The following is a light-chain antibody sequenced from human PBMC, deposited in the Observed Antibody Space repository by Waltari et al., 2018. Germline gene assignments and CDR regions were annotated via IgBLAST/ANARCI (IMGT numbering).Light chain of an antibody. CDR3: QQYNNWPPGA. CDR2: GAS. V-gene: IGKV3-15*01. Sequence: EIVMTQSPATLSVSPGERATLSCRASQSVSSNLAWYQQKPGQAPRLLIHGASTRATGIPARFSGSGSGTEFTLTISSLQSEDFAVHYCQQYNNWPPGAFGQGTKVEIK. CDR1: QSVSSN. J-gene: IGKJ1*01.